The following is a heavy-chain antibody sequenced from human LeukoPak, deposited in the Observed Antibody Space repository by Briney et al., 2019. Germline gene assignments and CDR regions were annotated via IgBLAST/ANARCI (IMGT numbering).Heavy chain of an antibody. Sequence: SETLSLTCTVSGGSISSSSYYWGWIRQPPGKGLEWIGSIYYSGSTYYNPSLKSRVTISVDTSKNQFSLKLSSVTAADTAVYYCARAIAAAGTGFEYWGQGTLVTVSS. CDR1: GGSISSSSYY. J-gene: IGHJ4*02. D-gene: IGHD6-13*01. CDR2: IYYSGST. V-gene: IGHV4-39*07. CDR3: ARAIAAAGTGFEY.